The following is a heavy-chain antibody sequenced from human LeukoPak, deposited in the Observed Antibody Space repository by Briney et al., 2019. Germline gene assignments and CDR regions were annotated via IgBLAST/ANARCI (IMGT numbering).Heavy chain of an antibody. CDR1: GFTFSSYT. J-gene: IGHJ4*02. V-gene: IGHV3-21*01. CDR3: ARALTTLTYEGY. CDR2: ISGSNSYI. D-gene: IGHD1-1*01. Sequence: GGPLRLSCAASGFTFSSYTMHWIRQAPGKGLEWVSSISGSNSYIFYADSVKGRFTVSRDNAKDSLYLQMNSLRAEDTAVYYCARALTTLTYEGYWGQGTLVTVSS.